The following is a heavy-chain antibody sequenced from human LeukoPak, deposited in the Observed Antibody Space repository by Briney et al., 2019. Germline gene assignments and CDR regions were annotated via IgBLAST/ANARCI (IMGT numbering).Heavy chain of an antibody. V-gene: IGHV4-59*01. CDR3: ARADYDSSGSDAFDI. D-gene: IGHD3-22*01. J-gene: IGHJ3*02. CDR2: IYYSGST. CDR1: GGSISSYY. Sequence: ASETLSLTCTVSGGSISSYYWSWIRQPPGKGLEWIGYIYYSGSTNYNPSLKSRVTISVDTSKNQFSLKLSSVTAADTAVYYCARADYDSSGSDAFDIWGQGTMVTVSS.